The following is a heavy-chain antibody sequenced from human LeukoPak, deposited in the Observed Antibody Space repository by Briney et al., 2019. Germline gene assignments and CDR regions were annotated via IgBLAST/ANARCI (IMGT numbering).Heavy chain of an antibody. V-gene: IGHV4-4*02. D-gene: IGHD3-10*01. CDR1: GGSISSSNW. CDR2: IYHSGST. Sequence: SETLSLTCAVSGGSISSSNWWSWVRQPPGKGLEWIGEIYHSGSTNYNPSLKSRVTLSVDKSKNQFSLKLSSVTAADTAVYYCARVRSGSYDAFDIWGQGTMVTVSS. CDR3: ARVRSGSYDAFDI. J-gene: IGHJ3*02.